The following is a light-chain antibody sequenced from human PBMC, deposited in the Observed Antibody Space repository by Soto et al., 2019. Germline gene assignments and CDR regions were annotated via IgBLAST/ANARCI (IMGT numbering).Light chain of an antibody. V-gene: IGKV1-5*03. Sequence: DVHIARSPSTLYASVEDRVTITCRASQSVSRWLAWYQQKPGKAPKLLIYKASTLESGVPSRFSGSGSGTEFTLAISSLQPDDSATYYCQQYNDNWTFGQGTKVDIK. CDR1: QSVSRW. J-gene: IGKJ1*01. CDR3: QQYNDNWT. CDR2: KAS.